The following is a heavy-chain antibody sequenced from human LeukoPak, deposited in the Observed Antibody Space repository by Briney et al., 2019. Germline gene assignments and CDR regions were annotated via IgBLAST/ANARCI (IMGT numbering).Heavy chain of an antibody. CDR2: IDPDTGDT. D-gene: IGHD3-22*01. CDR3: ARAGHNSNSGGYDF. Sequence: GASVKVSCKPSGYTFIDHYLHWVRQPPAQDLESLGWIDPDTGDTNYPQKFQGRVTMSRDTSSSTAYMELNRLRSDDTAVYYCARAGHNSNSGGYDFWGLGTLVTVSS. J-gene: IGHJ4*02. V-gene: IGHV1-2*02. CDR1: GYTFIDHY.